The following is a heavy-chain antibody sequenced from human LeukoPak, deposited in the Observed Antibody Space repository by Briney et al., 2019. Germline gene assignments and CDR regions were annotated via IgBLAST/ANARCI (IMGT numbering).Heavy chain of an antibody. CDR2: IYYPGTT. J-gene: IGHJ6*02. CDR3: GRHVSSGWDYFNGLDV. CDR1: GGSIGISGFY. D-gene: IGHD6-19*01. V-gene: IGHV4-39*01. Sequence: SETLSLTCKVSGGSIGISGFYWGWFRQPPGKGLEWIGSIYYPGTTHYNPSLESRVTISVDTSKWQVFLTLRSVTATDTAVYYCGRHVSSGWDYFNGLDVWGQGTAVTVSS.